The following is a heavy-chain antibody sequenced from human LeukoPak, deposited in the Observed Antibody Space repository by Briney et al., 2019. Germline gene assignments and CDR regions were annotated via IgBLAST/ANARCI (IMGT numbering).Heavy chain of an antibody. CDR2: VYHTGST. J-gene: IGHJ3*02. CDR3: AREARSGSYAFDI. Sequence: SETLSLTCTVSGYSISNVNYWGWIRQPPGKGLEWIGSVYHTGSTYFNPSLKSRVTMSVDTFKNQLSLKLNSMTAADTAVYYCAREARSGSYAFDIWGQGTMVTVSS. CDR1: GYSISNVNY. V-gene: IGHV4-38-2*02. D-gene: IGHD3-10*01.